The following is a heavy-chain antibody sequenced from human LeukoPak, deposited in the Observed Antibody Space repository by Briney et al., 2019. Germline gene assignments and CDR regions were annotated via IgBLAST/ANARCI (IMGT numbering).Heavy chain of an antibody. J-gene: IGHJ4*02. CDR3: ASITMVRGVIRLVDDY. V-gene: IGHV3-30*04. D-gene: IGHD3-10*01. CDR1: GFTFSSYA. Sequence: PGRSQRLSCAASGFTFSSYAMHWVRQAPGKGLEWVAVISYDGSNKYYADSVKGRFTISRDNSKNTLYLQMNSLRAEDTAVYYCASITMVRGVIRLVDDYWGQGTLVTVSS. CDR2: ISYDGSNK.